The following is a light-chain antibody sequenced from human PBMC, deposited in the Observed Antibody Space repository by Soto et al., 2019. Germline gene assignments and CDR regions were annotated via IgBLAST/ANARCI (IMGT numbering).Light chain of an antibody. CDR2: AAS. J-gene: IGKJ1*01. V-gene: IGKV1-39*01. Sequence: DIQMTQSPSSLSASVGDRVTITCRASQSISSYLNWYQQKPGKAPNLLIYAASSLQSGVPSRFSGSGSGTDFTLTISGLQPEDLATYYCQQSYSTPPGTVGQGTKVEIK. CDR3: QQSYSTPPGT. CDR1: QSISSY.